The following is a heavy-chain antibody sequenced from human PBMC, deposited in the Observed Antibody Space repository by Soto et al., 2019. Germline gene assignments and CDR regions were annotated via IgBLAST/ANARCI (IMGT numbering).Heavy chain of an antibody. CDR2: ISWNGGSI. V-gene: IGHV3-9*01. J-gene: IGHJ4*02. CDR3: AKDSDFGGNRVAFDY. Sequence: SLRLSCAASGFTFDDYAMHWVRQAPGKGPEWVSYISWNGGSIAYPDSVKGRFTISRDNAKNSLYLQMNSLRGEDSALYYCAKDSDFGGNRVAFDYWGQGTLVTVSS. D-gene: IGHD4-17*01. CDR1: GFTFDDYA.